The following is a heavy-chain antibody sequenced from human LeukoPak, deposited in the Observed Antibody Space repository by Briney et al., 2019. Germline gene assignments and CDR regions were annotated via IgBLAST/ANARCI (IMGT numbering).Heavy chain of an antibody. J-gene: IGHJ4*02. Sequence: GSVKVSCKASGYTFTSYGISWVRQAPGQGPEWMGWISMYNGNTNYAQKLQGRVTMTTDTSTSTAHMELRSLRSDDTAVYYCARVVGNYVWGSYRPEGCFDSWGQGTLVTVSS. CDR1: GYTFTSYG. CDR3: ARVVGNYVWGSYRPEGCFDS. CDR2: ISMYNGNT. V-gene: IGHV1-18*01. D-gene: IGHD3-16*02.